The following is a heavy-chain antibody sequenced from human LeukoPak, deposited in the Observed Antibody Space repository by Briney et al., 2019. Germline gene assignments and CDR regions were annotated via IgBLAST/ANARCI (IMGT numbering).Heavy chain of an antibody. V-gene: IGHV4-59*01. CDR2: IYYSGST. CDR3: ARARGVYDILTGYFEGPFDY. Sequence: SETLSLTCTVSGGSISSYYWSWIRQPPGKGLEWIGYIYYSGSTNYNPSLKSRVTISVDTSKNQFSLKLSSVTAADTAVYYCARARGVYDILTGYFEGPFDYWGQGTLVTVSS. D-gene: IGHD3-9*01. J-gene: IGHJ4*02. CDR1: GGSISSYY.